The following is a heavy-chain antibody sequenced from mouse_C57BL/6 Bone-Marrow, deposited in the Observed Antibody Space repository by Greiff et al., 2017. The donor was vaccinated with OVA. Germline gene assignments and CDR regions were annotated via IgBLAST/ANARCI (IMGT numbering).Heavy chain of an antibody. Sequence: QLQQPGAELVKPGASVQLSCKASGYTFTSYWMHWVKQRPGQGLEWIGMIHPNSGSTNYNEKFKSKATLTVDKSSSTAYMQLSSLTSEDSAVYYCACNLRWYFDVWGTGTTVTVSS. CDR1: GYTFTSYW. CDR3: ACNLRWYFDV. J-gene: IGHJ1*03. V-gene: IGHV1-64*01. D-gene: IGHD2-1*01. CDR2: IHPNSGST.